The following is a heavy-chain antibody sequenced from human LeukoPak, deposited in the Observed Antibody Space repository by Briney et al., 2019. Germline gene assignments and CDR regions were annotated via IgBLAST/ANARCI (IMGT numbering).Heavy chain of an antibody. J-gene: IGHJ4*02. CDR2: LNPNSGNT. CDR3: ARGRVRSSYGPTGY. Sequence: ASVKVSCKASGYTFTSYDINWVRQATGQGLEWMGWLNPNSGNTGYAQKFQGRVTMTRNTSISTAYMELSSLRSEDTAVYYCARGRVRSSYGPTGYWGQGTLVTVSS. D-gene: IGHD5-18*01. CDR1: GYTFTSYD. V-gene: IGHV1-8*01.